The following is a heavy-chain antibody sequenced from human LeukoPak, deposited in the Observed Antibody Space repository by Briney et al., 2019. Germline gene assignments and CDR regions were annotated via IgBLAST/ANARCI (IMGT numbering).Heavy chain of an antibody. CDR1: GGSISSSSYY. CDR3: ARQTRDGYNVLDY. D-gene: IGHD5-24*01. CDR2: IYYSGST. J-gene: IGHJ4*02. Sequence: SETLSLTCTVSGGSISSSSYYWGWIRQPPGKGLEWIGSIYYSGSTYYNPSLKSRVTISVDTSKNQFSLKLSSVTAADTAVYYCARQTRDGYNVLDYWGQGTLVTVSS. V-gene: IGHV4-39*01.